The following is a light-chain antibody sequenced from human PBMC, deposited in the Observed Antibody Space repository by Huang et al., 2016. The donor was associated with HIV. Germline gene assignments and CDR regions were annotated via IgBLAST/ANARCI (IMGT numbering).Light chain of an antibody. V-gene: IGKV3-15*01. Sequence: ENLMTQSPSTLAVSPGESATLSCRASQSVFKNLHWSKQKPGQAPKLLIDGSSTSATGIPARFSGSGSGTDFTRTISSLQSEDFAVYYCQQYNTSPRTFGQGTKVEV. CDR1: QSVFKN. CDR3: QQYNTSPRT. J-gene: IGKJ1*01. CDR2: GSS.